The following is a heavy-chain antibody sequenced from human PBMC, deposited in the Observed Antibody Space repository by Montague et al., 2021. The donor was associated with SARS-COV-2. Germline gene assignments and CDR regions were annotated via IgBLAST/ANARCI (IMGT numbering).Heavy chain of an antibody. Sequence: SLRLSCAASGLTFSSYSMNWVRQAPGKGLEWVSSTSRSSSYIYYADSVKGRFTISRDNAKNSLYLQMNSLRAEDTAVYFCATSYGSVVSYYYYGMDVWGQGTTVTVSS. CDR3: ATSYGSVVSYYYYGMDV. V-gene: IGHV3-21*01. CDR1: GLTFSSYS. CDR2: TSRSSSYI. D-gene: IGHD5-18*01. J-gene: IGHJ6*02.